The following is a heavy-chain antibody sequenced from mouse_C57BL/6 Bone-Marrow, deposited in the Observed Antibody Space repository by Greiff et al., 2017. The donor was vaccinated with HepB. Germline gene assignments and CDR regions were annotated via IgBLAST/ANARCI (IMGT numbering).Heavy chain of an antibody. CDR3: ARSLYYYGSSGFAY. Sequence: QVQLKESGPGLVQPSQSLSITCTVSGFSLTSYGVHWVRQSPGKGLEWLGVIWSGGSPDYNAAFISRLSISKDNSKSQVFFKMNSLQADDTAIYYCARSLYYYGSSGFAYWGQGTLVTVSA. V-gene: IGHV2-2*01. CDR1: GFSLTSYG. CDR2: IWSGGSP. D-gene: IGHD1-1*01. J-gene: IGHJ3*01.